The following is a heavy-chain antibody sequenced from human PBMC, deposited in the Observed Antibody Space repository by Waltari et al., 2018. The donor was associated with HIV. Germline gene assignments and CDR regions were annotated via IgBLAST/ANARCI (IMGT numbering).Heavy chain of an antibody. J-gene: IGHJ6*02. CDR3: ARCETVVTPFINKYLGLDV. CDR1: PFTFTGSR. V-gene: IGHV3-48*01. CDR2: ISATGTTM. Sequence: EVHLVASGGKLVKPGRSIGPSCFASPFTFTGSRNPWVTPGPGKGLEWVAYISATGTTMFYANSVKGRFTVSRDNVENSLYLDMSSLRAEDTGDYYCARCETVVTPFINKYLGLDVWGPGTTVTVSS. D-gene: IGHD2-15*01.